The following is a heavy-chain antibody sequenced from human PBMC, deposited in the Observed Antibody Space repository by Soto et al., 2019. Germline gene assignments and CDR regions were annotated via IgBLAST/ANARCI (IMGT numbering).Heavy chain of an antibody. D-gene: IGHD3-9*01. V-gene: IGHV4-59*08. J-gene: IGHJ3*02. CDR3: AKYDFLAGAHDAFDI. CDR2: FYDSGST. CDR1: GSSISGYY. Sequence: PSETLSLTCTFSGSSISGYYWSWIRQPPEKGLGWSGYFYDSGSTNYNPSLKSRVTISVDTSKNQFSLKLSSVTAADTAMYYCAKYDFLAGAHDAFDIWGQGTMVNVSS.